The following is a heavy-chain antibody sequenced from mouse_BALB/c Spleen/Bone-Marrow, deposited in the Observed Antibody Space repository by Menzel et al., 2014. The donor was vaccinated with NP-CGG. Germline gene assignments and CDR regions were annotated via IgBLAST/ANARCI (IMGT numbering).Heavy chain of an antibody. CDR1: GYTFTEYT. CDR3: ARGWLLRHYFDY. Sequence: VQLKDSGPELVKPGASVKISCKTSGYTFTEYTMHWVKQSHGKSLEWIGSINPNNGGTSYNQKFKGKATLTVDKSSSTAYMELRSLTSEDSAVYYCARGWLLRHYFDYWGHGTTLTVSS. CDR2: INPNNGGT. V-gene: IGHV1-22*01. D-gene: IGHD2-3*01. J-gene: IGHJ2*01.